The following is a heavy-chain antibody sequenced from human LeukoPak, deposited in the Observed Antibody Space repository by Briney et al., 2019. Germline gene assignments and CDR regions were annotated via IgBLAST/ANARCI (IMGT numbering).Heavy chain of an antibody. CDR1: GGSFSGYD. Sequence: PSETLSLTCAAYGGSFSGYDWSWIRQPPGKGLEWIGEINHSGSTNYNPSLKSRVTISVDKSQNQFSLKLDSVTAADTAMYYCARDVGARLPGYWGQGILVTVSS. V-gene: IGHV4-34*01. D-gene: IGHD6-6*01. CDR3: ARDVGARLPGY. CDR2: INHSGST. J-gene: IGHJ4*02.